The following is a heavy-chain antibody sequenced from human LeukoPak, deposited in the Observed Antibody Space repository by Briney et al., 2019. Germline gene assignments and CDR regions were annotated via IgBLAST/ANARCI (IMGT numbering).Heavy chain of an antibody. D-gene: IGHD6-6*01. V-gene: IGHV1-69*05. J-gene: IGHJ6*03. Sequence: GSSVKVSCKASGGTFSSYAISWVRQAPGQGLEWMGGIIPIFGTANYAQKFQGRVTITTDESTSTAYMELSSLRSEDTAVYYCATEYSKSLYYYYMDVWGKGTTVTVSS. CDR3: ATEYSKSLYYYYMDV. CDR1: GGTFSSYA. CDR2: IIPIFGTA.